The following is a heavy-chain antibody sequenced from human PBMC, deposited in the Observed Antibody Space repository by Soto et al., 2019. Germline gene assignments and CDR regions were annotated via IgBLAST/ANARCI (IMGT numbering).Heavy chain of an antibody. D-gene: IGHD1-1*01. CDR1: GGSISSGGYS. CDR3: ARETTPGWFDP. CDR2: IYHSGST. J-gene: IGHJ5*02. V-gene: IGHV4-30-2*01. Sequence: QLQLQESGSGLVKPSQTLSLTCAVSGGSISSGGYSWSWIRQPPGKGLEWIGYIYHSGSTYYNPSRKSRVTISVDRSKSQFSLKLSSVTAADTAVYYCARETTPGWFDPWGQGTLVTVSS.